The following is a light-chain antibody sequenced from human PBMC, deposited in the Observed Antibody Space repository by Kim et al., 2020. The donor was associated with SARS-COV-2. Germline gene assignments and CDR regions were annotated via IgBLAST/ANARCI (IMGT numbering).Light chain of an antibody. J-gene: IGKJ4*01. Sequence: SVGDRVTSTGRASQDISSALAWYQQKPGKGPKLLIYGGSSLQSGVPSRFSGSGSETDFTLTITSLQPEDFATYFCQQFKSFPQITFGGGTKVDIK. V-gene: IGKV1-13*02. CDR3: QQFKSFPQIT. CDR1: QDISSA. CDR2: GGS.